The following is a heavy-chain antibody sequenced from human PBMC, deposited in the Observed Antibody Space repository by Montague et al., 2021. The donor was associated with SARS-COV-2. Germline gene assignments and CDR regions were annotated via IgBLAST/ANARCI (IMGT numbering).Heavy chain of an antibody. CDR2: IYNTGST. V-gene: IGHV4-4*02. CDR1: GDSISSDNW. Sequence: SETLSLTCDVSGDSISSDNWWCLVRRPPGKGLEGVGEIYNTGSTKYKPPLKSRVSTSVDKSWNQFPLRFTSVAAADTAFYYCARKGGGRSDLAYWGQGTLVTVSS. D-gene: IGHD1-26*01. J-gene: IGHJ4*02. CDR3: ARKGGGRSDLAY.